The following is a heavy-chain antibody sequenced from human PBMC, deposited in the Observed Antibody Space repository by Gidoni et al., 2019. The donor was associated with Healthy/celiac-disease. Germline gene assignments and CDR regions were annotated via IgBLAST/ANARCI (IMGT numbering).Heavy chain of an antibody. Sequence: EVQLVESGGGLVKPGGSLRLSCAASGFTFSSYSRNWVRQAPGKGLEWVAYSSSSSSYIYYADSVKGRFTISRDNAKNSLYLQMNSLRAEDTAVYYCARDRDSVTTPWFDPWGQGTLVTVSS. V-gene: IGHV3-21*01. CDR3: ARDRDSVTTPWFDP. CDR1: GFTFSSYS. J-gene: IGHJ5*02. CDR2: SSSSSSYI. D-gene: IGHD4-17*01.